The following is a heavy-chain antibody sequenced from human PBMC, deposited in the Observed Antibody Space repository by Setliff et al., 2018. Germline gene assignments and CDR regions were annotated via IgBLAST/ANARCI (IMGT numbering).Heavy chain of an antibody. CDR2: IYSGDRNT. CDR1: GFTFSTYA. V-gene: IGHV3-23*03. CDR3: ARDPNGDFVGAFDP. J-gene: IGHJ5*02. Sequence: GGSLRLSCAASGFTFSTYAMSWVRQAPGQGLEWVSTIYSGDRNTFYTDSVKGRFTISRDNSRNSLYLQMNSLRVEDTASYFCARDPNGDFVGAFDPWDQGILVTVSS. D-gene: IGHD4-17*01.